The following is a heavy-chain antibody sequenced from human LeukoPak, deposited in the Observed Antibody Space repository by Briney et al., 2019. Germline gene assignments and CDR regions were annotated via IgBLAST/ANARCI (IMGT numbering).Heavy chain of an antibody. CDR3: ARALAAAGIGGSYYFDY. D-gene: IGHD6-13*01. CDR2: IYHSGST. CDR1: GGSISRGGYS. J-gene: IGHJ4*02. V-gene: IGHV4-30-2*01. Sequence: SETLSLTCAVSGGSISRGGYSWSWIRQPPGKGLAWIGYIYHSGSTYYNPSLKSRVTISVDRSKNQFSLKLSSVTAADTAVYYCARALAAAGIGGSYYFDYWGQGTLVTVSS.